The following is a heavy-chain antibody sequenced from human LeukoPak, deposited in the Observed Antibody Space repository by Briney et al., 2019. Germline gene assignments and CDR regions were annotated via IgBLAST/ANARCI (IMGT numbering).Heavy chain of an antibody. Sequence: GGSLRLSCAASGFTFSSYGMHWVRQAPGKGLEWVAVIWYDGSNKYYADSVKGRFTISRDNSKTTLYLQMNSLRAEDTAVYYCARAPEAAEGYFDYWGQGTLVTVSS. J-gene: IGHJ4*02. D-gene: IGHD6-25*01. V-gene: IGHV3-33*01. CDR3: ARAPEAAEGYFDY. CDR2: IWYDGSNK. CDR1: GFTFSSYG.